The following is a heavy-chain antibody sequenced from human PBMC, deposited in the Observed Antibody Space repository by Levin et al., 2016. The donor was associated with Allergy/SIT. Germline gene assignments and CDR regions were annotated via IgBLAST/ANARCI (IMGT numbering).Heavy chain of an antibody. CDR3: ARPYYDSSGYSWFDP. CDR2: IYPGDSDT. Sequence: VRQMPGKGLEWMGIIYPGDSDTRYSPSFQGQVTISADKSISTAYLQWSSLKASDTAMYYCARPYYDSSGYSWFDPWGQGTLVTVSS. J-gene: IGHJ5*02. D-gene: IGHD3-22*01. V-gene: IGHV5-51*01.